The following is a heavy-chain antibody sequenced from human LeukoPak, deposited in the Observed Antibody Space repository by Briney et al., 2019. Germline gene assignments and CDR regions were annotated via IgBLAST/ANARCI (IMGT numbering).Heavy chain of an antibody. V-gene: IGHV3-48*02. CDR3: ASGSGH. CDR2: ISSSGSAK. J-gene: IGHJ4*02. CDR1: GSTFSNYG. Sequence: GGSLRLSCAASGSTFSNYGLNWVRQAPGKGLEWVSHISSSGSAKCYADSVKGRFTISRDNAKNSLYLQMNSLRDEDTAVFYCASGSGHWGQGTLVTVSS. D-gene: IGHD2-2*03.